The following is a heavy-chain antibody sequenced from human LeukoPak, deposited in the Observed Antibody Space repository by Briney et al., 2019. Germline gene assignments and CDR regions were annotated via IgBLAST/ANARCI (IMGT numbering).Heavy chain of an antibody. J-gene: IGHJ4*02. CDR3: ATDLSMTTVTIGY. V-gene: IGHV1-18*01. CDR1: GYTFTSYG. D-gene: IGHD4-17*01. Sequence: GASVKVSCKASGYTFTSYGISWVRQAPGQGLEWMGWISGNNGNTNYAQKFQGRVTMTEDTSTDTAYMELSSLRSEDTAVYYCATDLSMTTVTIGYWGQGTLVTVSS. CDR2: ISGNNGNT.